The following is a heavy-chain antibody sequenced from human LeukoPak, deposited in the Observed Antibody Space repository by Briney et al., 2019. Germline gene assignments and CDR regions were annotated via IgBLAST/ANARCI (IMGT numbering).Heavy chain of an antibody. J-gene: IGHJ4*02. V-gene: IGHV4-39*01. D-gene: IGHD5-18*01. Sequence: PSETLSLTCTVSGGSISSSSYYWGGIRQPPGKGREGIVSIYYSGSTYYNPSLKSRVTISVDTSKNQFSLKLSSVTAADTAVYYCARQRGGYSYGYFDYWGQGTLVTVSS. CDR1: GGSISSSSYY. CDR2: IYYSGST. CDR3: ARQRGGYSYGYFDY.